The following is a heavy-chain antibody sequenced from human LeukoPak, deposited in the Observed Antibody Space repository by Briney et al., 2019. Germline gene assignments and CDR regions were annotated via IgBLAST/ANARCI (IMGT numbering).Heavy chain of an antibody. CDR2: IIPILGIA. V-gene: IGHV1-69*04. CDR3: ARERPSGSCYNDY. Sequence: ASVKVSCKASGGTFSSYTISWVRQAPGQGLEWMGRIIPILGIANYAQKFQGRVTITADKSTSTAYMELSSLRSEDTAVYYCARERPSGSCYNDYWGREPWSPSPQ. CDR1: GGTFSSYT. J-gene: IGHJ4*02. D-gene: IGHD3-10*01.